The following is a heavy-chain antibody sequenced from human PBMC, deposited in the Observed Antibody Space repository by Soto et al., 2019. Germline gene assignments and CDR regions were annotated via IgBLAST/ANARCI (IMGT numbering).Heavy chain of an antibody. V-gene: IGHV5-10-1*01. D-gene: IGHD3-22*01. J-gene: IGHJ4*02. CDR1: GYTFTNYW. CDR2: IDPSDAYTKHSPSSYT. Sequence: PGESLKISCKASGYTFTNYWISWVRQVPGKGLEWMGRIDPSDAYTKHSPSSYTKYSPSFQGHVSMSVDRSINTAYLQWSGLKASDTAMYYCARRLDSSGFDFDYWGQGSLVTVSS. CDR3: ARRLDSSGFDFDY.